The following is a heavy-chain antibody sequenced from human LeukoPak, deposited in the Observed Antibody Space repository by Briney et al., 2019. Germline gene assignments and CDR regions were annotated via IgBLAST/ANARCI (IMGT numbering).Heavy chain of an antibody. D-gene: IGHD6-19*01. CDR2: LSGSGITT. V-gene: IGHV3-23*01. J-gene: IGHJ4*01. CDR3: AKGIYSSGWSYFDY. CDR1: GFTFSNSA. Sequence: GGSLRLSCAASGFTFSNSAMSWVRQAPGKGLAWVSTLSGSGITTYYADSVKGRFTISRDNSKNTLYLQMNSLRAEDTAVYYCAKGIYSSGWSYFDYWGHGTLVTVSS.